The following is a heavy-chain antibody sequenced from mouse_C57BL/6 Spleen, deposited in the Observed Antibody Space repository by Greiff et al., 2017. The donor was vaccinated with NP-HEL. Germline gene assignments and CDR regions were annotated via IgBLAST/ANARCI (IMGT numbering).Heavy chain of an antibody. Sequence: VKLQESDAGLVKPGASVKISCTVSGFTFTDHTIHWMRQRPEPGLEWIGYIYPRDGSTKYNEKVKVKATLTADKSSSTAYMQLNSLTSEDSAVYFCARMDGNYAMDYWGQGTSVTVSS. CDR3: ARMDGNYAMDY. CDR2: IYPRDGST. CDR1: GFTFTDHT. V-gene: IGHV1-78*01. J-gene: IGHJ4*01. D-gene: IGHD2-1*01.